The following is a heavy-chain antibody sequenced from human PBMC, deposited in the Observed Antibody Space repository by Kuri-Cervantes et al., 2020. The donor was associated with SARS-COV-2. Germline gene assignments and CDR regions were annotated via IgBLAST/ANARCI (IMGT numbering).Heavy chain of an antibody. CDR2: TVVASGTT. D-gene: IGHD1-26*01. CDR1: GFTFTNYA. Sequence: SVKVSCKASGFTFTNYAIQWVRQARGQRLEWLGWTVVASGTTNYAPSFQERVTITWDMSTSTAYMEVSSLLDEDTAVYYCAAASGHVVPYYFYMDVWGEGTTVTVSS. V-gene: IGHV1-58*02. CDR3: AAASGHVVPYYFYMDV. J-gene: IGHJ6*03.